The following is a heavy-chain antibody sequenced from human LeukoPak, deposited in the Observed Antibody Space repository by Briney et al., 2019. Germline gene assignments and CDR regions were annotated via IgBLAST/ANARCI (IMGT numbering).Heavy chain of an antibody. D-gene: IGHD2-2*02. V-gene: IGHV1-2*02. CDR2: INPNSGGT. J-gene: IGHJ4*02. Sequence: ASVKVSCKASGYTFTGYYMHWVRQAPGQGLEWMGWINPNSGGTNYAQKFQGRVAMTRDTSISTAYMELSRLRSDDTAVYYCARGYCSSTRCYTVDYWGQGTLVTVSS. CDR3: ARGYCSSTRCYTVDY. CDR1: GYTFTGYY.